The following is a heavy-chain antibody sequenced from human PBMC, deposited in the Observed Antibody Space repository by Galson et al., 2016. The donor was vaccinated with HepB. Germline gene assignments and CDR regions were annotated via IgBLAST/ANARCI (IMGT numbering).Heavy chain of an antibody. D-gene: IGHD3-22*01. CDR3: AKGQLYYDRVGAFDI. V-gene: IGHV3-9*01. CDR2: TSWNSGSI. CDR1: GFTFDDYA. J-gene: IGHJ3*02. Sequence: SLRLSCAASGFTFDDYAMHWVRQAPGKGLEWVSGTSWNSGSIGYADSVKGRFTISRDNAKNSLYLQVNSLRAEDTALYYCAKGQLYYDRVGAFDIWGQGTMVTVSS.